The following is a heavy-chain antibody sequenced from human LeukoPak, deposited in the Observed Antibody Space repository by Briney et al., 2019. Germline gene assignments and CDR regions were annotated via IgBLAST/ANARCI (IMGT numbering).Heavy chain of an antibody. CDR3: AADLPPPRGYDYPVDD. CDR1: GFTFFNAW. Sequence: GGSLRLSCAASGFTFFNAWMSWVRQAPGKGLEWVGRIKSKNDGETTGYAAPVKDRFTISRDDSKDTLYLYMNSLKTDDTAVYYCAADLPPPRGYDYPVDDWGQGTLVTVSS. CDR2: IKSKNDGETT. D-gene: IGHD5-12*01. V-gene: IGHV3-15*01. J-gene: IGHJ4*02.